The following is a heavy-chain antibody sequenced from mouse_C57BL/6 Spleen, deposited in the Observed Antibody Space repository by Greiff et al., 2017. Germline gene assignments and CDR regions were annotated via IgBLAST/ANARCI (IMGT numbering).Heavy chain of an antibody. CDR2: IDPSDSYT. CDR1: GYTFTSYW. D-gene: IGHD1-1*01. CDR3: ASGEGSNFDY. J-gene: IGHJ2*01. V-gene: IGHV1-69*01. Sequence: QVQLQQPGAELVMPGASVKLSCKASGYTFTSYWMHWVKQRPGQGLEWIGEIDPSDSYTNYNQKFKGKSTLTVDKSSSTAYMQLSSLTSEDSAVYYCASGEGSNFDYWGQGTTLTVSS.